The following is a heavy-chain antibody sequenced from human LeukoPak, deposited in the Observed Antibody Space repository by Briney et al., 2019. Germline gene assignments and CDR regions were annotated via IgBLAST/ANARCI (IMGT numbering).Heavy chain of an antibody. Sequence: GGSLRLSCAASGFTFSSYWMSWVRQALGKGLEWVANIKQDGSEKYYVDSVKGRFTISRDNAKNSLYLQMNSLRAEDTAVYYCARAESSLLLWFEEQYFDYWGQGTLVTVSS. CDR3: ARAESSLLLWFEEQYFDY. J-gene: IGHJ4*02. CDR2: IKQDGSEK. D-gene: IGHD3-10*01. CDR1: GFTFSSYW. V-gene: IGHV3-7*03.